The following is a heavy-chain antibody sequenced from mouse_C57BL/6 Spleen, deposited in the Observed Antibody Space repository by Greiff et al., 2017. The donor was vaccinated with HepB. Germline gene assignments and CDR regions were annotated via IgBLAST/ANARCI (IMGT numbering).Heavy chain of an antibody. D-gene: IGHD2-2*01. V-gene: IGHV1-7*01. CDR1: GYTFTSYW. CDR3: ARVPYGYDDAMDY. J-gene: IGHJ4*01. CDR2: INPSSGYT. Sequence: QVQLKQSGAELAKPGASVKLSCKASGYTFTSYWMHWVKQRPGQGLEWIGYINPSSGYTKYNQKFKDKATLTADKSSSTAYMQLSSLTYEDSAVYYCARVPYGYDDAMDYWGQGTSVTVSS.